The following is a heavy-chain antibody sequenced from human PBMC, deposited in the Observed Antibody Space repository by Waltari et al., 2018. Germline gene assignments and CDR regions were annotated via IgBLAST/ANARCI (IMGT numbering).Heavy chain of an antibody. J-gene: IGHJ3*01. Sequence: DVELVESGGGLVKPGGSLRLSCAASGFTFNISSMNLVRQAPGKGLEWVASMSSRSIYIFYADSVKGRFTISRDNAKNSLYLQMDSLRAEDTAVYYCARDLDCTVTTCERDDGFDLWGQGTVVTVSS. CDR2: MSSRSIYI. CDR3: ARDLDCTVTTCERDDGFDL. V-gene: IGHV3-21*01. CDR1: GFTFNISS. D-gene: IGHD2-21*02.